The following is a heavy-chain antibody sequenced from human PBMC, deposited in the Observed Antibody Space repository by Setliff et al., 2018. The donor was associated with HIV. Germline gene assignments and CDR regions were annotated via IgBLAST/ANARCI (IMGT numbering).Heavy chain of an antibody. CDR2: IIPMFGTT. CDR1: GYTFSSYD. Sequence: GASVKVSCKASGYTFSSYDINWVRQAPGQGLEWMGGIIPMFGTTNYAQKFQGRVTITADESTSTVYMELTSLRFEDTAVYYCARVGEMATIGYSYYYMDVWGKGTTVTVSS. CDR3: ARVGEMATIGYSYYYMDV. V-gene: IGHV1-69*13. J-gene: IGHJ6*03. D-gene: IGHD5-12*01.